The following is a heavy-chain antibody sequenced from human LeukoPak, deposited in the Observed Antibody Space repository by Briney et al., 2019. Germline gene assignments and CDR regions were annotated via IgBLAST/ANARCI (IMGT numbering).Heavy chain of an antibody. Sequence: SETLSLTCAVYGGSFSGYYWSWIRQPPGKGLEWIGEINHSGSTNYNPSLKSRVTISVDTSKNQFSLKLSSVTAADTAVYYCLQDTNYWGQGTLVTVAS. J-gene: IGHJ4*02. CDR2: INHSGST. CDR1: GGSFSGYY. CDR3: LQDTNY. V-gene: IGHV4-34*01. D-gene: IGHD2-15*01.